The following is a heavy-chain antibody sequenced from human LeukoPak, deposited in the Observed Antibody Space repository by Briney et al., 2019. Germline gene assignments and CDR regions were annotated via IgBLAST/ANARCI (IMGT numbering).Heavy chain of an antibody. CDR3: ARVPAANTEADIVATNWFDP. D-gene: IGHD5-12*01. CDR1: GGTFSSYA. J-gene: IGHJ5*02. V-gene: IGHV1-69*13. CDR2: IIPIFGTA. Sequence: SVKVSCKASGGTFSSYAISWVRQAPGQGLEWMGGIIPIFGTANYAQKFQGRVTITADESTSTAYMELSSLRSEDTAVYYCARVPAANTEADIVATNWFDPWGQGTLVTVSS.